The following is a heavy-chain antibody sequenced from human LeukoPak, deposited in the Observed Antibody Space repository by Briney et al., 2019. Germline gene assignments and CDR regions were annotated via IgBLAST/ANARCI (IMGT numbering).Heavy chain of an antibody. D-gene: IGHD6-19*01. V-gene: IGHV4-4*07. CDR3: ARDKGSGWYRATNYYMDV. CDR1: GGSISSYY. CDR2: IYTSGST. Sequence: KPSGTLSLTCTVSGGSISSYYWSWIRQPAGKGLEWIGRIYTSGSTNYNPSLKSRVTMSVDTSKNQFSLKLSSVTAADTAVYYCARDKGSGWYRATNYYMDVWGKGTTVTISS. J-gene: IGHJ6*03.